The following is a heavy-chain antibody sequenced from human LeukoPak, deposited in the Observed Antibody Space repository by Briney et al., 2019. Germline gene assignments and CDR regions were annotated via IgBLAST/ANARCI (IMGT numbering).Heavy chain of an antibody. J-gene: IGHJ6*03. D-gene: IGHD2-15*01. CDR3: ARLPGRRYCSGGSCYSYYYYYMDV. CDR2: IYTSGST. Sequence: SETLSLTCTVSGGSISSSNYYWSWIRQPAGKGLEWIGRIYTSGSTNYNPSLKSRVTMSVDTSKNQFSLKLSSVTAADTAVYYCARLPGRRYCSGGSCYSYYYYYMDVWGKGTTVTVSS. V-gene: IGHV4-61*02. CDR1: GGSISSSNYY.